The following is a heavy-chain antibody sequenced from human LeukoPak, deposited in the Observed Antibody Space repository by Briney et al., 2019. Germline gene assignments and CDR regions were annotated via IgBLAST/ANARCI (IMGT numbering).Heavy chain of an antibody. CDR2: IYHSGST. CDR3: ARGPGGYYYDSSGSAAKGGFDY. CDR1: GGSISSGGYS. V-gene: IGHV4-30-2*01. Sequence: SETLSLTCAVSGGSISSGGYSWSWIRQPPGKGLEWIGYIYHSGSTYYNPSLKSRVIISVDRSKNQFSLKLSSATAADTAVYYCARGPGGYYYDSSGSAAKGGFDYWGQGTLVTVSS. D-gene: IGHD3-22*01. J-gene: IGHJ4*02.